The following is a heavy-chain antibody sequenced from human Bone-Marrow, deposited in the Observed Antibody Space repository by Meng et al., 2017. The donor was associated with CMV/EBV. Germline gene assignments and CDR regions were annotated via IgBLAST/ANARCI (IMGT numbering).Heavy chain of an antibody. V-gene: IGHV3-15*01. CDR3: TTADIMITFGGVIADC. Sequence: GGSLRLSCAASGFTFSNAWMSWVRQAPGKGLEWVGRIKSKTDGGTTDYAAPVKGRFTISRDDSKNTLYLQMNSLKTEDTAVYYCTTADIMITFGGVIADCWGQGTLVTVSS. J-gene: IGHJ4*02. CDR2: IKSKTDGGTT. D-gene: IGHD3-16*02. CDR1: GFTFSNAW.